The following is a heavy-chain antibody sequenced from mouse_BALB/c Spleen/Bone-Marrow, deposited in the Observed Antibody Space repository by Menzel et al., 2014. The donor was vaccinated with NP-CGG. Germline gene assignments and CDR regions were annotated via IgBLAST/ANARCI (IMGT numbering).Heavy chain of an antibody. J-gene: IGHJ2*01. CDR3: AREGWLLRFDY. V-gene: IGHV1-14*01. CDR2: INPYNDVT. D-gene: IGHD2-3*01. Sequence: VQLQQSGPELVKPGTSVKMSCKASGYIFTSYVMDWVKQKPGQGLEWIGYINPYNDVTNYNEKFKGKATLTSDKSSSTAYMEVSSLTSEVSAVYYCAREGWLLRFDYWGQGTTLTVSS. CDR1: GYIFTSYV.